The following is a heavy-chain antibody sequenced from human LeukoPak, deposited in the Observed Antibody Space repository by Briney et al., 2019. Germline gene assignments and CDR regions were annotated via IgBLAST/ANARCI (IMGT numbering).Heavy chain of an antibody. Sequence: GGSLRLSCVASGFIVSNNYMSWVRQAPGKGLEWVAVIYSGGTTFYADSVKGRFIISRDNYKDPLYLQMSSLRAEDPAVYYCVKSPHASSSYFDYWGQGTLVTVSS. D-gene: IGHD6-13*01. CDR3: VKSPHASSSYFDY. CDR2: IYSGGTT. J-gene: IGHJ4*02. CDR1: GFIVSNNY. V-gene: IGHV3-66*01.